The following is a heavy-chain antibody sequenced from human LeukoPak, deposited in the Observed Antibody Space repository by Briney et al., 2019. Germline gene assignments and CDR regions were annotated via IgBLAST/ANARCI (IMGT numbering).Heavy chain of an antibody. D-gene: IGHD5-18*01. J-gene: IGHJ5*02. Sequence: GGSLRLSCAASGFTFSSYAMSWVRQAPGKGLECVSAISGSAGSTYYADSVKGRFTISRDTSKNTLYLRMYSLRAEDSGVYYCAKVAGYSYGFPNWFDPWGQGTLVTVSS. CDR1: GFTFSSYA. CDR3: AKVAGYSYGFPNWFDP. V-gene: IGHV3-23*01. CDR2: ISGSAGST.